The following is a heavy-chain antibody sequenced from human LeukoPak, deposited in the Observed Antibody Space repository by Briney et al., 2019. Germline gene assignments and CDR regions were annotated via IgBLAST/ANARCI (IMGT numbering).Heavy chain of an antibody. CDR3: ARGEYYDILTGYLTRSGVDY. D-gene: IGHD3-9*01. V-gene: IGHV3-20*04. CDR2: INWNGGSI. CDR1: GFTFDDYG. J-gene: IGHJ4*02. Sequence: GGSLRLSCAASGFTFDDYGMSWVRQAPGKGLEWVSGINWNGGSIDYADSVKGRFTISRDNAKNSLYLQMNSLRAEDTAVYYCARGEYYDILTGYLTRSGVDYWGQGTLVTVSS.